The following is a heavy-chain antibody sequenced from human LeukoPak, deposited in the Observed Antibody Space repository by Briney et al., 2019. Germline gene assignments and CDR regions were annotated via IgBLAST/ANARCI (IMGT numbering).Heavy chain of an antibody. J-gene: IGHJ3*02. CDR1: GFTFSSYS. V-gene: IGHV3-48*04. CDR2: ISSSGSTI. Sequence: GGSLRLSCAASGFTFSSYSMSWIRQAPGKGLEWVSYISSSGSTIYYADSVKGRFTISRDNAKNSLYLQMNSLRAEDTAVYYCARQLGYYYDSSGAFDIWGQGTMVTVSS. D-gene: IGHD3-22*01. CDR3: ARQLGYYYDSSGAFDI.